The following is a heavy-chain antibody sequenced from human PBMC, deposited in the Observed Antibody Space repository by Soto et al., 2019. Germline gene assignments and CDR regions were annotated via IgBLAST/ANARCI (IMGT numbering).Heavy chain of an antibody. CDR2: IRSKAYGGTT. J-gene: IGHJ5*02. Sequence: PGGTLTLSCTGSGFTFGDYAMSWFHQAPGKGLEWVGFIRSKAYGGTTHYAASVKGRFTISRDDSKSIAYLQMNSLKTEDTVVYYCSTNYYDSSRYDNWFDPWGQGTLVTVSS. D-gene: IGHD3-22*01. CDR3: STNYYDSSRYDNWFDP. V-gene: IGHV3-49*03. CDR1: GFTFGDYA.